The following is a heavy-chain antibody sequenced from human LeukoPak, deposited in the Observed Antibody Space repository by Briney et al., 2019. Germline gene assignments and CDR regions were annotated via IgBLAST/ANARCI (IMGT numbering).Heavy chain of an antibody. J-gene: IGHJ6*03. CDR3: ARDGYRPVYCSSTSCQGYYYYYYMDV. CDR1: GFTFSSYW. D-gene: IGHD2-2*01. CDR2: IKQDGSEK. Sequence: PGGSLRLSCAASGFTFSSYWMSWVRQAPGKGLEWVANIKQDGSEKYYVDSVKGRFTISRDNAKNSVYLQMNSLRAEDTAVYYCARDGYRPVYCSSTSCQGYYYYYYMDVWGKGTTVTVSS. V-gene: IGHV3-7*01.